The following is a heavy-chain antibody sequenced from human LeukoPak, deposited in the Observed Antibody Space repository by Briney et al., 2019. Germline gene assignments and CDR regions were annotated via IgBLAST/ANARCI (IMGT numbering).Heavy chain of an antibody. D-gene: IGHD2-15*01. CDR3: ARDGVVAANYGMDV. Sequence: GSVKVPCKASGYTFTSYGISWVRQAPGQGLEWMGWISAYNGNTNYAQKPQGRVTMTTDTSTSTAYMELRSLRSDDTAVYYCARDGVVAANYGMDVWGQGTTVTVSS. CDR2: ISAYNGNT. V-gene: IGHV1-18*01. CDR1: GYTFTSYG. J-gene: IGHJ6*02.